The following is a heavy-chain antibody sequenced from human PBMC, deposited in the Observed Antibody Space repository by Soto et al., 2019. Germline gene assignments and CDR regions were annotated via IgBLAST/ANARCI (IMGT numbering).Heavy chain of an antibody. Sequence: QVQLVESGGGVVQPGRSLRLSCAASGFTFSSYGMHWVRQAPGKGLEWVAVIWYDGSNKYYADSVKGRFTIFRDNSKNTLYLPMNSLRAEDTAVYYCALEGGPGWFDPWGQGTLVTVSS. J-gene: IGHJ5*02. CDR3: ALEGGPGWFDP. CDR1: GFTFSSYG. V-gene: IGHV3-33*01. CDR2: IWYDGSNK. D-gene: IGHD3-16*01.